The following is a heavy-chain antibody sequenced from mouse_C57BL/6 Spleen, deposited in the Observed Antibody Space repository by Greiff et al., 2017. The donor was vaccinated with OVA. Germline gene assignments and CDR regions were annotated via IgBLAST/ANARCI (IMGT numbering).Heavy chain of an antibody. J-gene: IGHJ3*01. V-gene: IGHV3-1*01. Sequence: EVQVVESGPGMVKPSQSLSLTCTVTGYSITSGYDWHWIRHFPGNKLEWMGYISYSGSTNYNPSLKSRISITHDTSKNHFFLKLNSVTTEDTATYYCAREGGSSWFACWGQGTLVTVSA. CDR3: AREGGSSWFAC. CDR1: GYSITSGYD. CDR2: ISYSGST.